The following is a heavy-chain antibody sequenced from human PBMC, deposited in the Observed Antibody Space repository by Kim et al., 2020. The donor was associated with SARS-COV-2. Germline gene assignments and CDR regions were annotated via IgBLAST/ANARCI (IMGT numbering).Heavy chain of an antibody. J-gene: IGHJ4*02. D-gene: IGHD3-10*01. CDR2: IYSGGST. V-gene: IGHV3-53*01. Sequence: GESLRLSCAASGFTVSSNYMSWVRQAPGKGLEWVSVIYSGGSTYYADSVKGRFTISRDNSKNTLYLQMNSLRAEDTAVYYCARAKYYYGSGSYYKPPYFDYWGQGTLVTVSS. CDR1: GFTVSSNY. CDR3: ARAKYYYGSGSYYKPPYFDY.